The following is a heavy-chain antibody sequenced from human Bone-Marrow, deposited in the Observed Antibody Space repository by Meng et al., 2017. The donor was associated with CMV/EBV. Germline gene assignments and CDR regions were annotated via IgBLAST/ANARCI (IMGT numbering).Heavy chain of an antibody. CDR3: ARVTYSSSWYDAFDI. J-gene: IGHJ3*02. CDR1: GGTVSRSYW. CDR2: IYHSRRT. V-gene: IGHV4-4*02. Sequence: SGGTVSRSYWWSWVRQPPGKGLEWIGEIYHSRRTNYNPSLKSRVNISVDKYKNQFSLKLSSVTAADTAVYYCARVTYSSSWYDAFDIWGQGTMVTVSS. D-gene: IGHD6-13*01.